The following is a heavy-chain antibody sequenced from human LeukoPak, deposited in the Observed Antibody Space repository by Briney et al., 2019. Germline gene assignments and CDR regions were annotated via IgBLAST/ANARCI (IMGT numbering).Heavy chain of an antibody. V-gene: IGHV1-46*01. CDR1: GYTFTSYY. Sequence: ASVKVSCKASGYTFTSYYMHWVRRAPGQGLEWMGIINPSGGSTSYAQKFQGRVTMTRDTSTSTVYMELSSLRSEDTAVYYCARGRRACWGGGDCYPAYYFDYWGQGTLVTVSS. CDR2: INPSGGST. D-gene: IGHD2-21*02. CDR3: ARGRRACWGGGDCYPAYYFDY. J-gene: IGHJ4*02.